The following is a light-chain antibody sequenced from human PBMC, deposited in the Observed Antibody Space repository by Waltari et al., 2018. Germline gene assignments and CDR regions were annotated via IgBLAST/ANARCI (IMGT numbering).Light chain of an antibody. CDR2: EVT. CDR1: ISDVGGYNY. CDR3: SSYTTSRIPV. V-gene: IGLV2-14*01. Sequence: QSALTQPASVSGSPGQSITISCTGTISDVGGYNYVSWYQQHPGTAPKLMIFEVTNRPSGVSNRFSGSKSGNTASLTISGLQTEDEAYYYCSSYTTSRIPVFGGGTKLFVL. J-gene: IGLJ2*01.